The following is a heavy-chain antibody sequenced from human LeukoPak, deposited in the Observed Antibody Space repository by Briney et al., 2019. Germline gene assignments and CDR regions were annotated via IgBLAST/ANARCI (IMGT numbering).Heavy chain of an antibody. CDR1: GYTVTSYD. CDR3: ARGGIAARRSLDWFDP. D-gene: IGHD6-6*01. Sequence: GASVKVSCKASGYTVTSYDINWVRQATGQGLEWMGWMNPNSGNTGYAQKFQGRVTMTRNTSISTAYMELSSLRSEDTAVYYCARGGIAARRSLDWFDPWGQGTLVTVSS. V-gene: IGHV1-8*01. J-gene: IGHJ5*02. CDR2: MNPNSGNT.